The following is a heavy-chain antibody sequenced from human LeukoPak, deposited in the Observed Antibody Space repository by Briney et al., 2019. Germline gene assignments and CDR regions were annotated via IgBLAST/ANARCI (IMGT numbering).Heavy chain of an antibody. CDR1: GGSISSSNW. J-gene: IGHJ4*02. Sequence: SETLSLTCAVSGGSISSSNWWSWVRQPPGKGLEWIGEIYHSGSTNYNPSLKSRVTISVDKSKNQFSLKLSSVTAADTAVYYYARDGVSPDYFDYWGQGTLVTVSS. CDR3: ARDGVSPDYFDY. CDR2: IYHSGST. D-gene: IGHD3-3*01. V-gene: IGHV4-4*02.